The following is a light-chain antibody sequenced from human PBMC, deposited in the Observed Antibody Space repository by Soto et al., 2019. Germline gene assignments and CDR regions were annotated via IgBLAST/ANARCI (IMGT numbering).Light chain of an antibody. V-gene: IGKV3-11*01. J-gene: IGKJ4*01. CDR2: DTS. CDR3: QQRANWPLT. Sequence: IVLPQSPATLSLSPGDRATLSCRASQSVINYLAWYQQKPGQAPRLLIYDTSNRATGIPARFSGSGSGTDFTLIISRLEPEDFAVYYCQQRANWPLTFGGGTKVDIK. CDR1: QSVINY.